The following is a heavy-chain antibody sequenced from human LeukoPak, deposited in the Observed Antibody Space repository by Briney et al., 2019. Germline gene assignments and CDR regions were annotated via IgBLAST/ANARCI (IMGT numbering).Heavy chain of an antibody. CDR3: AKQGMVRGVHFDY. D-gene: IGHD3-10*01. CDR2: ISGSGGST. J-gene: IGHJ4*02. Sequence: GGSLRLSCAASGFTFSSYAMSWVRQAPGKGLEWVSAISGSGGSTYYADSVKGRFTISRDNSKNTLYLQMNSLRAEDMAVYYCAKQGMVRGVHFDYWGQGTLVTVSS. CDR1: GFTFSSYA. V-gene: IGHV3-23*01.